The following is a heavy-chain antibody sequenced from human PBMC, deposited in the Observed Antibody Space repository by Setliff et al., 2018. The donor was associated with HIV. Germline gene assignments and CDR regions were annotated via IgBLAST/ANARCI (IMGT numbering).Heavy chain of an antibody. CDR3: VKERTGYYGDY. D-gene: IGHD3-9*01. Sequence: VGSLRLSCAASGFTFSHYAMHWVRQAPGKGLEWVALISYDGSNKYYADSVKGRFTISRDDSENMLYLQMNSRRAEDTSVYYCVKERTGYYGDYWGQGTLVTVSS. J-gene: IGHJ4*02. CDR1: GFTFSHYA. V-gene: IGHV3-30*02. CDR2: ISYDGSNK.